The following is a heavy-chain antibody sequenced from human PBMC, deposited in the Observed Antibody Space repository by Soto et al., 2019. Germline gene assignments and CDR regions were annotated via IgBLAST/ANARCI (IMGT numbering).Heavy chain of an antibody. V-gene: IGHV1-69*13. J-gene: IGHJ4*02. CDR3: ATGSLDSRLPNY. Sequence: ASVKVSCKASGGTFSSYAISWVRQAPGQGLEWMGGIIPIFGTANYAQKFQGRVTITADESTSTAYMELSSLRSEDTAVYYCATGSLDSRLPNYWGQGTLVTVSS. D-gene: IGHD6-13*01. CDR2: IIPIFGTA. CDR1: GGTFSSYA.